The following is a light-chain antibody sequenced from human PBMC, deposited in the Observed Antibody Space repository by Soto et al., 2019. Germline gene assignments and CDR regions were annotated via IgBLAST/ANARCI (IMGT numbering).Light chain of an antibody. CDR2: GTS. J-gene: IGKJ1*01. CDR3: QQYGSSPWT. Sequence: ETVLTQSPRSLSVSPGEGATLSCRASQTVTSSYLAWYQQTPGQAPRLLIYGTSSRATGIPDRFSGSGSGTDFTLNISRLEPEDFAVYYCQQYGSSPWTFGQGTKVEIK. CDR1: QTVTSSY. V-gene: IGKV3-20*01.